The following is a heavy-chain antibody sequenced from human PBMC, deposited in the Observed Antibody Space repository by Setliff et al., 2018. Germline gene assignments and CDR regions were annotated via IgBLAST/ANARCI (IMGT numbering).Heavy chain of an antibody. J-gene: IGHJ4*02. CDR1: GYTLSRHY. D-gene: IGHD6-13*01. CDR2: LNTGGGSA. CDR3: ARGGVAAAGKKGVFEH. Sequence: ASVKVSCKATGYTLSRHYMYWVRQAPGQGLEWMGTLNTGGGSASIVDQFQGRVSMTRDMSTSTVYMEINSLRPDDTAVYFCARGGVAAAGKKGVFEHWGQGTLVTVSS. V-gene: IGHV1-46*01.